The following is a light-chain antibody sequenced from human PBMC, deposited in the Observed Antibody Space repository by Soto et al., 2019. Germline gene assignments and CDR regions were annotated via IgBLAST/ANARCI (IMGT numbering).Light chain of an antibody. CDR3: QQRSNWPFLT. V-gene: IGKV3-11*01. J-gene: IGKJ4*01. CDR2: DAS. Sequence: EIVLTQSPATLSLSPGERATLSCRASQSVSSYLAWYQQKPGQAPRLLIYDASNRATGIPARFSGSGSGTDFNLHISSLEPQDFARCYCQQRSNWPFLTFGGGTKVEIK. CDR1: QSVSSY.